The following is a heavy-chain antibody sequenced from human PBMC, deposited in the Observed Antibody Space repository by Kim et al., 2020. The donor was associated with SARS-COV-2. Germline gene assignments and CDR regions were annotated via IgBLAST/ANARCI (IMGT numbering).Heavy chain of an antibody. J-gene: IGHJ4*02. D-gene: IGHD2-21*01. CDR2: ST. CDR3: AIFSVSYFDY. Sequence: STNSNPSLKSRVTISVDKSKNQFSLKLSSVTAADTAVYYCAIFSVSYFDYWGQGTLVTVSS. V-gene: IGHV4-4*02.